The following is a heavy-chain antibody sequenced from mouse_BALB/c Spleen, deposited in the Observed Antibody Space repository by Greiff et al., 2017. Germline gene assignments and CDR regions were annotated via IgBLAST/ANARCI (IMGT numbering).Heavy chain of an antibody. V-gene: IGHV2-2*02. CDR1: GFSLTGYG. D-gene: IGHD1-1*01. J-gene: IGHJ1*01. Sequence: VKLVESGPGLVAPSQSLSITCTVSGFSLTGYGVHWVRQSPGKGLEWLGVIWSGGSTDYNAAFISRLSISKDNSKSQVFFKMNSLQANDTAIYYCARIITTVGWYFDVWGAGTTVTVSS. CDR3: ARIITTVGWYFDV. CDR2: IWSGGST.